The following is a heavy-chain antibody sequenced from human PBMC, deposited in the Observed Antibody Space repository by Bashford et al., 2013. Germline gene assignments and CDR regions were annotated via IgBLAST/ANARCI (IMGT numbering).Heavy chain of an antibody. D-gene: IGHD6-6*01. CDR3: ARGLAARTAVAGAFDI. CDR2: INAGNGNT. CDR1: GYTFTSYA. Sequence: ASVKVSCKASGYTFTSYAMHWVRQAPGQRLEWMGWINAGNGNTKYSQKFQGRVTITRDTSASTAYMELSSLRSEDTAVYYCARGLAARTAVAGAFDIVGPRDNGHRLL. J-gene: IGHJ3*02. V-gene: IGHV1-3*01.